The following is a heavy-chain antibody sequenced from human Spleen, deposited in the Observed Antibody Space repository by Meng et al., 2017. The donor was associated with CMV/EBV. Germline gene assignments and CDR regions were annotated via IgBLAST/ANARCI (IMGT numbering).Heavy chain of an antibody. CDR3: ARGVGIAVAGYYYYYGMDV. V-gene: IGHV4-59*01. CDR2: VFYNGST. CDR1: GRPTSSTY. J-gene: IGHJ6*02. D-gene: IGHD6-19*01. Sequence: SETLSLTCTVSGRPTSSTYWSWIRQSPGKGLDRIGHVFYNGSTNYNPSFKSRVSISLDTSKNQFSLKLSSVTAADTAVYYCARGVGIAVAGYYYYYGMDVWGQGTTVTVSS.